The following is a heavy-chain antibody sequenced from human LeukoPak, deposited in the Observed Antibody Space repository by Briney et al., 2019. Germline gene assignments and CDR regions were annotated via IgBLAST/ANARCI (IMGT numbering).Heavy chain of an antibody. J-gene: IGHJ6*02. CDR2: IYYSGST. D-gene: IGHD6-6*01. V-gene: IGHV4-59*01. Sequence: KPSETLSLTCTVSGGSMRSYYWSWFRQPPGKGLEWIGYIYYSGSTNYNPSLKSRVTISVDTSKNQFSLKLSSVTAADTAVYYCARGYSSSHHYGMDVWGQGTTVTVSS. CDR3: ARGYSSSHHYGMDV. CDR1: GGSMRSYY.